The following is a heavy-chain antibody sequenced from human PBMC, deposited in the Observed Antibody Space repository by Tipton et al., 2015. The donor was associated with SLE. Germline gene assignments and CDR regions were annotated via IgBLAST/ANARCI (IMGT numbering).Heavy chain of an antibody. CDR2: IYYSGST. D-gene: IGHD6-19*01. V-gene: IGHV4-59*01. Sequence: TLFLTCTVSGGSISSYYWSWIRQPPGKGLEWIGYIYYSGSTNYNPSLKSRVTISVDTSKNQFSLKLSSVTAADTAVYYCAREMDSSGPTFDYWGQGTLVTVSS. J-gene: IGHJ4*02. CDR1: GGSISSYY. CDR3: AREMDSSGPTFDY.